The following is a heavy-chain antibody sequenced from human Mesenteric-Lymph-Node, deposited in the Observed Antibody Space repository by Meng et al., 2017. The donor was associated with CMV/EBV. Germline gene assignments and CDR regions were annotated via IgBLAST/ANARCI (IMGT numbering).Heavy chain of an antibody. D-gene: IGHD1-26*01. CDR3: VKEGVGASFDY. CDR1: GFTFSGRW. Sequence: GGSLRLSCAASGFTFSGRWMHWVRQAPGKGLVWVSRIKSDGSTTSYADSVKGRFTISRDNAKNTLYLQMNSLRAEDTAVYYCVKEGVGASFDYWGQGTLVTVSS. J-gene: IGHJ4*02. V-gene: IGHV3-74*01. CDR2: IKSDGSTT.